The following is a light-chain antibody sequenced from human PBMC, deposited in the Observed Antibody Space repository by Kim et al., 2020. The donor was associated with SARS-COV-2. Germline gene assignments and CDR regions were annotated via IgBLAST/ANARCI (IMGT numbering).Light chain of an antibody. Sequence: VSPGQTASITCSGNKLGDKYACWYQQKPGQSPVVVIYQDTKRPSGIPERFSGSNSGNTATLTISGTQPMDEADYYCQAWDSSTGVFGGGTQLTVL. J-gene: IGLJ2*01. CDR2: QDT. V-gene: IGLV3-1*01. CDR1: KLGDKY. CDR3: QAWDSSTGV.